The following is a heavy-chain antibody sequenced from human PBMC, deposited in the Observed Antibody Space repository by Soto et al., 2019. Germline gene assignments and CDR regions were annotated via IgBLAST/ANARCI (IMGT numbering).Heavy chain of an antibody. CDR2: INSDGSST. D-gene: IGHD3-10*01. Sequence: GGSLRLSCAASGFTFSSYWMHWVRQAPGKGLVWVSRINSDGSSTSYADSVKGRFTISRDNAKNTLYLQMSSLRAEDTAVYYCAREGRDYYYGMDVWGQGTTVTVSS. CDR3: AREGRDYYYGMDV. J-gene: IGHJ6*02. CDR1: GFTFSSYW. V-gene: IGHV3-74*01.